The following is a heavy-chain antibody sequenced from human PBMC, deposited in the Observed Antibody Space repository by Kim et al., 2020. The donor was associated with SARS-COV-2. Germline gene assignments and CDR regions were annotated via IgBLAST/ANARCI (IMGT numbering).Heavy chain of an antibody. CDR2: IIPIFGTA. CDR1: GGTFSSYA. D-gene: IGHD2-15*01. V-gene: IGHV1-69*13. J-gene: IGHJ6*02. CDR3: ARSIAGYCSGGSCYGSPDYYYGMDV. Sequence: SVKVSCKASGGTFSSYAISWVRQAPGQGLEWMGGIIPIFGTANYAQKFQGRVTITADESTSTAYMELSSLRSEDTAVYYCARSIAGYCSGGSCYGSPDYYYGMDVGGQGTTVTVSS.